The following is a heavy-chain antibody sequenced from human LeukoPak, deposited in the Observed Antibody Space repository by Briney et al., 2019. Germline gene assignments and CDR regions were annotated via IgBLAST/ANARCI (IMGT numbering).Heavy chain of an antibody. Sequence: GGSLRLSCAASGFTFLGYGMHWVRQAPGKGLEWVAVIWYDGTNKYYADSVKGRFTISGDSSKNTLYLQMNSLRAEDTAVYYCARQSSGWKYYFDYWGQGTLVTVSS. D-gene: IGHD6-19*01. CDR1: GFTFLGYG. CDR2: IWYDGTNK. CDR3: ARQSSGWKYYFDY. V-gene: IGHV3-33*01. J-gene: IGHJ4*02.